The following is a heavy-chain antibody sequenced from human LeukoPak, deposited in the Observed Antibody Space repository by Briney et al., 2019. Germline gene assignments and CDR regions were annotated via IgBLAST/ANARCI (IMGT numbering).Heavy chain of an antibody. D-gene: IGHD1-1*01. Sequence: GASVKVSRKTSGYTFTSYGIIWVRQAPGQGLEWVGWISTYDGDTSSAHKFLGRVTMTTETSTTTAYMEVRTLKPDDTAVYFCARSGGTTMNRERLEAEYWGQGTLITVSS. J-gene: IGHJ4*02. CDR1: GYTFTSYG. CDR3: ARSGGTTMNRERLEAEY. V-gene: IGHV1-18*01. CDR2: ISTYDGDT.